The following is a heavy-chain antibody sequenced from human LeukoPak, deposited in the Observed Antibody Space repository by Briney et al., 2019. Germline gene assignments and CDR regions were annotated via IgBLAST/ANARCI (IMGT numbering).Heavy chain of an antibody. CDR3: ARRSSGWLDY. V-gene: IGHV4-34*01. J-gene: IGHJ4*02. Sequence: SETLSLTCGVYGGSFSGYYWSWIRQPPGKGLEWIGEINQSGGTNYNPSLKSRVTIPVDRSKNHFSLRLSSVTAADTAVYYCARRSSGWLDYWGQGILVTVSS. CDR1: GGSFSGYY. CDR2: INQSGGT. D-gene: IGHD6-19*01.